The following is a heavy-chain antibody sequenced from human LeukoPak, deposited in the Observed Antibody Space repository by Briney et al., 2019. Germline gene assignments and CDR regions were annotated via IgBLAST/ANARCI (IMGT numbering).Heavy chain of an antibody. V-gene: IGHV1-18*01. CDR2: ISAYNGNT. D-gene: IGHD3-22*01. Sequence: ASVKVSCNASGYTFTSYGISWMRQAPGQGLEWMGWISAYNGNTNYAQKVQGRVTMTTDTSTSTAYMELRSLRSDDTAVYYCASPYNYYDSSGYYYWGQGTLVTVSS. CDR1: GYTFTSYG. J-gene: IGHJ4*02. CDR3: ASPYNYYDSSGYYY.